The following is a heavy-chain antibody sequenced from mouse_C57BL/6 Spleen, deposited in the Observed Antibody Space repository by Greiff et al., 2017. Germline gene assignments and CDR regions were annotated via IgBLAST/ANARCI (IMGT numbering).Heavy chain of an antibody. Sequence: EVQLVESGGGLVKLGGSLKLSCAASGFTFSSYAMSWVRQTPDKRLEWVATISDGGSFTSYPDNVKGRFTISRDNAKNHLYVQMSHLKSEDTAMYYCARDDGYYGYWGQGTTLTVSS. D-gene: IGHD2-3*01. CDR3: ARDDGYYGY. J-gene: IGHJ2*01. CDR1: GFTFSSYA. V-gene: IGHV5-4*01. CDR2: ISDGGSFT.